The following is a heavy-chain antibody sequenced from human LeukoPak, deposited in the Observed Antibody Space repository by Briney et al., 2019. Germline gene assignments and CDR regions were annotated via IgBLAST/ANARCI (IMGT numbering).Heavy chain of an antibody. CDR3: ARHSGSSSSGADY. V-gene: IGHV5-51*01. CDR2: IYPGDSDT. J-gene: IGHJ4*02. Sequence: GESLKISCKGFGYSFTDYWIDWVRQMPGKGLEWMGIIYPGDSDTRYSPSFQGQVTISSDKSISTAYLQWSGPKASDAAMYYCARHSGSSSSGADYWGQGTLVTVSS. D-gene: IGHD6-6*01. CDR1: GYSFTDYW.